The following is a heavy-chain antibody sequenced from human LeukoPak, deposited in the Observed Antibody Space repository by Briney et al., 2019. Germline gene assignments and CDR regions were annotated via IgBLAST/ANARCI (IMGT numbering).Heavy chain of an antibody. Sequence: GGSLRLSCAASGFTFSSNGMSWVRQAPGKGLEWVSGISGSGGATYYADSVKGRFTVSRDDPHNTLYLQMNSVRAEDKAVYFCARGGVDHYGSGTYYLMYYFDHWGQGALVTVSS. J-gene: IGHJ4*02. CDR1: GFTFSSNG. D-gene: IGHD3-10*01. CDR3: ARGGVDHYGSGTYYLMYYFDH. CDR2: ISGSGGAT. V-gene: IGHV3-23*01.